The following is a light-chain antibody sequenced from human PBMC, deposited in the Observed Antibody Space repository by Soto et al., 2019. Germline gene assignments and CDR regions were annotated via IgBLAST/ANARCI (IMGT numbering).Light chain of an antibody. V-gene: IGKV3-11*01. Sequence: EIVLTPSPATPSLSPGERATLSCRASQSVSSYLAWYQQKPGQAPRLLIYDVSNRATGIPARFSGSGSGTDFTLTISSLEPEDFAVYYCQQRSRWSLTFGGGTKVDVK. CDR3: QQRSRWSLT. CDR2: DVS. CDR1: QSVSSY. J-gene: IGKJ4*01.